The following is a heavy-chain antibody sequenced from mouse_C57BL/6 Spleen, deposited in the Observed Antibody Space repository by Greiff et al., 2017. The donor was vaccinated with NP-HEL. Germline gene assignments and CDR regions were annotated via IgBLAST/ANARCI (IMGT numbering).Heavy chain of an antibody. D-gene: IGHD1-1*01. V-gene: IGHV2-5*01. Sequence: VQLVESGPGLVQPSQSLSITCTASGFSLTSYGVHWVRQSPGQGLEWLGVIWSGGSKDYNAAFMSSMAITKDNSKSEVFFKRNSMQADDTAIYYCASHYYGRSLFADWGKGTLVTVSA. CDR3: ASHYYGRSLFAD. J-gene: IGHJ3*01. CDR2: IWSGGSK. CDR1: GFSLTSYG.